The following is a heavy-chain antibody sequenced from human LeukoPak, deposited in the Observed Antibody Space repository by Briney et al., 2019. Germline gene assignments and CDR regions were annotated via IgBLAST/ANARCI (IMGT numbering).Heavy chain of an antibody. CDR2: IRYDGSKK. CDR1: GFTFSSYG. CDR3: ARDTLGEGEDANYAVYYFDY. V-gene: IGHV3-30*02. Sequence: GGSLRLSCAASGFTFSSYGMHWVRQAPGKGLEWVAFIRYDGSKKYYADSVKGRFSISRDKSKNTLYLQMNSLRAEDTAVYYCARDTLGEGEDANYAVYYFDYWGQGTPVTVSS. J-gene: IGHJ4*02. D-gene: IGHD3-10*01.